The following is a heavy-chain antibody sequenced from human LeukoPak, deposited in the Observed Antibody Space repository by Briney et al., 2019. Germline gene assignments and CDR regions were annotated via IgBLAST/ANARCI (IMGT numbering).Heavy chain of an antibody. CDR1: GFTFDDYA. D-gene: IGHD6-13*01. Sequence: PGGSVRLSCAASGFTFDDYAMHWVRHAPGKGLEWVSGIGWNSGSIGYADSVKGRFTISRDNAKNSLYLQMNSLRAEDTALYYCAKDRSSSWYIGWFDPWGQGTLVTVSS. CDR3: AKDRSSSWYIGWFDP. J-gene: IGHJ5*02. V-gene: IGHV3-9*01. CDR2: IGWNSGSI.